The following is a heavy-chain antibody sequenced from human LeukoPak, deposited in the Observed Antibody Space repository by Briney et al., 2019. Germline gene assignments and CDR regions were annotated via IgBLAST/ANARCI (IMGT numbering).Heavy chain of an antibody. CDR2: IYASGST. CDR3: ARTSGRGAQFDY. J-gene: IGHJ4*02. Sequence: SETLSLTCTVSGGSISNYYSSWIRQPAGIGLEWIGRIYASGSTNYNPSLKSRVTMSVDTSNNQFSLNLSSVTAAHTAVYYCARTSGRGAQFDYWGQGTLVTVSS. V-gene: IGHV4-4*07. D-gene: IGHD6-25*01. CDR1: GGSISNYY.